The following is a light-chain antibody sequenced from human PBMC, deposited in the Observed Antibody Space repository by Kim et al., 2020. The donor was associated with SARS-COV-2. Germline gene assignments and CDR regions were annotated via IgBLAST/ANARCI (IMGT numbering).Light chain of an antibody. J-gene: IGLJ3*02. V-gene: IGLV4-69*01. CDR3: QTWGTGIRV. CDR2: LNSDGSH. Sequence: PVKLTCTRGSGHSSYAIAWHQQQPEKGPRYLMKLNSDGSHSKGDGIPDRFSGSSSGAERYLTISSLQSEDEADYYCQTWGTGIRVFGGGTQLTVL. CDR1: SGHSSYA.